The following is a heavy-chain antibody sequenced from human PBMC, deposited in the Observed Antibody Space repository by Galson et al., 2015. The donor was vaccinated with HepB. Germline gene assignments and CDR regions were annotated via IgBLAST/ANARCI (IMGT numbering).Heavy chain of an antibody. CDR1: GYTFTGYY. CDR2: INPNSGGT. D-gene: IGHD1-26*01. V-gene: IGHV1-2*02. Sequence: SVKVSCKASGYTFTGYYMHWVRQAPGQGLEWMGWINPNSGGTNYAQKFQGRVTMTRDTSISTAYMELSRLRSDDTAVYYCARGGPGWELHPSLYIFDYWGQGTLVTVSS. J-gene: IGHJ4*02. CDR3: ARGGPGWELHPSLYIFDY.